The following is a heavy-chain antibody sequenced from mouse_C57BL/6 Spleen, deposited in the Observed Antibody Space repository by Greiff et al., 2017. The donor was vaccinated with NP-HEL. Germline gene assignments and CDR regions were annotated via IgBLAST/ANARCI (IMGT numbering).Heavy chain of an antibody. CDR3: ARAYYSNSVFDY. D-gene: IGHD2-5*01. Sequence: VQLQQSGPELVKPGASVKISCKASGYSFTSYYIHWVKQRPGQGLEWIGWIYPGSGNTKYNEKFKGKATLTADTSSSTAYMQLSSLTSEDSAVYYCARAYYSNSVFDYWGQGTTLTVSS. J-gene: IGHJ2*01. V-gene: IGHV1-66*01. CDR2: IYPGSGNT. CDR1: GYSFTSYY.